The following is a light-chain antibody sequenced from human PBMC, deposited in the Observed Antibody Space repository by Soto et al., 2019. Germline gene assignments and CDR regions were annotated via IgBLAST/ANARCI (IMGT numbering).Light chain of an antibody. CDR1: QTLTNNY. CDR3: QQYVSSPWA. CDR2: GAS. V-gene: IGKV3-20*01. Sequence: ELVLTQSPGTLSLSPGERATLSCRASQTLTNNYFAWYQQKPGRALRLLIDGASTRATGITERCSGSGSGTDCTLTISSLEPEDFAVYYCQQYVSSPWAFGQGTKV. J-gene: IGKJ1*01.